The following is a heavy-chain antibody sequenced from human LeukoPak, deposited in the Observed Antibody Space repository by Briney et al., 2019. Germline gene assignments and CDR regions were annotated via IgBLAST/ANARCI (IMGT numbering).Heavy chain of an antibody. CDR2: ISGFGGST. D-gene: IGHD6-13*01. CDR3: ARRSGSSWSSFDY. V-gene: IGHV3-23*01. J-gene: IGHJ4*02. CDR1: GFTFSSYS. Sequence: GGSLRLSCAASGFTFSSYSMNWVRQAPGKGLEWVSGISGFGGSTYYAPSVKGRLTISRDNFGNMLYLHLDSLRVEDTAIYYCARRSGSSWSSFDYWGQGALVTVSS.